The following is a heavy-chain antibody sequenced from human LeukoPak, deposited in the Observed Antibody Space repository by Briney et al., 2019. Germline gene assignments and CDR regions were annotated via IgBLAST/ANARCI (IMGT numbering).Heavy chain of an antibody. CDR2: INSDGGST. CDR1: GFTFSSYW. D-gene: IGHD3-10*01. V-gene: IGHV3-74*01. Sequence: GGSLRLSCAASGFTFSSYWMHWVRQAPGKGLVWVSRINSDGGSTSYEDSVKGRFTISRDNAKNTLYLQMSSLRAEDTAVYYCARDRITMVRGVIPYYYMDVWGKGTTVTVSS. J-gene: IGHJ6*03. CDR3: ARDRITMVRGVIPYYYMDV.